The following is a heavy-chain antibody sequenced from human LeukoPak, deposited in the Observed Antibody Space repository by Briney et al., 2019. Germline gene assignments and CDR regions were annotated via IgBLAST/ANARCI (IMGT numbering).Heavy chain of an antibody. CDR3: ARLSVIVGAALEYYYYYMDV. D-gene: IGHD1-26*01. CDR2: SNDSGGT. Sequence: SETLSLTCAVSGGSFSGHYWGWIRQSPGKRLEWVGESNDSGGTNYNPSLKSRVTISADKSKNQVSLKLTSVTAADTAVYYCARLSVIVGAALEYYYYYMDVWGQGTTVTVSS. V-gene: IGHV4-34*01. CDR1: GGSFSGHY. J-gene: IGHJ6*03.